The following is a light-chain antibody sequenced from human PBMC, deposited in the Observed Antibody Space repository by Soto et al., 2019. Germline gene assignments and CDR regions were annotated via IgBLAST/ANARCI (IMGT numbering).Light chain of an antibody. V-gene: IGKV3-15*01. Sequence: EIVMTQFASTLAVSAGERATLSCRASQSVSSNLAWYQQRPGQAPRLLIYDASTRATGIPARFSGSGSGTEFTLTISSLQSEDFAVYYCQQYNNWPPITFGQGTRLEIK. CDR3: QQYNNWPPIT. CDR2: DAS. CDR1: QSVSSN. J-gene: IGKJ5*01.